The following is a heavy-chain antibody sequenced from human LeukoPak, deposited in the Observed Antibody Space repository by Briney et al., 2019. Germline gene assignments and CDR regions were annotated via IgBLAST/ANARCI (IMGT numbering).Heavy chain of an antibody. J-gene: IGHJ4*02. CDR3: ARAPGGSYYFDY. V-gene: IGHV1-69*05. Sequence: SSVKVSCKASGGTFSSYAISWVRQAPGQELEWMGRIIPIFGTANYAQKFQGRVTITTDESTSTAYMELSSLRSEDTAVYYCARAPGGSYYFDYWGQGTLVTVSS. CDR2: IIPIFGTA. D-gene: IGHD1-26*01. CDR1: GGTFSSYA.